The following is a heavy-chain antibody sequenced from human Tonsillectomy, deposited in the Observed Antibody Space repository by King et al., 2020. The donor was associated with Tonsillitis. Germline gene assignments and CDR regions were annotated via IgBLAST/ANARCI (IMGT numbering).Heavy chain of an antibody. CDR1: GFTFADYA. V-gene: IGHV3-9*01. Sequence: VQLVESGGSLVQPGRSLRLSCAASGFTFADYAMHWVRQAPGKGLEWVSGISWNSGGIEYADSVKGRFTISRDNAKNSLYLQMNSLRAEDTALYYCAKGRYGDYRYAFDICGQGTMVTVTS. CDR3: AKGRYGDYRYAFDI. J-gene: IGHJ3*02. CDR2: ISWNSGGI. D-gene: IGHD4-17*01.